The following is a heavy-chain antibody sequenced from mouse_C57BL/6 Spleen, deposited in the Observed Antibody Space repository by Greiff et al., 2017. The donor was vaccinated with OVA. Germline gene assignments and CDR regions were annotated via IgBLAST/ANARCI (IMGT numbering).Heavy chain of an antibody. Sequence: VQLQQSGPELVKPGASVKISCKASGYTFTDYYMNWVKQSHGKSLEWIGDINPNNGGTSYNQKFKGKATLTVDKSSSTAYMELRSLTSEDSAVYYCARRRNGYAGYYFDYWGQGTTLTVSS. J-gene: IGHJ2*01. V-gene: IGHV1-26*01. D-gene: IGHD2-2*01. CDR2: INPNNGGT. CDR1: GYTFTDYY. CDR3: ARRRNGYAGYYFDY.